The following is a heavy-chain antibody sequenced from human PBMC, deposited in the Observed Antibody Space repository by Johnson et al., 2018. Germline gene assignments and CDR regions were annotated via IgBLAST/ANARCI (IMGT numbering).Heavy chain of an antibody. CDR1: GFIFRGSA. CDR3: TSHRYYYDDINYYPWAFDI. Sequence: VQLQESGGGLVQPGGSLKLSCAASGFIFRGSAMHWVRQASGKGLEWVGRIRSKANSYATAYAASVKGRFTISRDDSKNTAYLQMNSLKTEDTAVYSCTSHRYYYDDINYYPWAFDIWGQGTMVTVSS. J-gene: IGHJ3*02. CDR2: IRSKANSYAT. D-gene: IGHD3-22*01. V-gene: IGHV3-73*02.